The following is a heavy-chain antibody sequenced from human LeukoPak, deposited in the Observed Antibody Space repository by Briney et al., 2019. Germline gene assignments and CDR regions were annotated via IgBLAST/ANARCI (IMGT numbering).Heavy chain of an antibody. J-gene: IGHJ4*02. CDR3: ARARNDYDSNGFSVLEY. Sequence: GGSLRLSCAASGFTFSSYGMHWVRQAPGKGLEWVAVIWYDGSNKFYADPVKGRFTISRDNSKNTLYLQMNSLRAEDTALYYCARARNDYDSNGFSVLEYWGQGTLVTVSS. V-gene: IGHV3-33*01. D-gene: IGHD3-22*01. CDR2: IWYDGSNK. CDR1: GFTFSSYG.